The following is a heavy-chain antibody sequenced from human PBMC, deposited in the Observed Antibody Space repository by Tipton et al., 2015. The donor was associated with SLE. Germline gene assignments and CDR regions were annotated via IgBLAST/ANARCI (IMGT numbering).Heavy chain of an antibody. V-gene: IGHV3-30*02. Sequence: SLRLSCAASGFTFSSYGMHWVRQAPGKGLEWVAFIRYDGSNKYYADSVKGRFTISRDNSKNTLYLQMNSLRAEDTAVYYCARRGAYSSPYYYGMDVWGQGPTVTVSS. CDR3: ARRGAYSSPYYYGMDV. J-gene: IGHJ6*02. D-gene: IGHD6-13*01. CDR1: GFTFSSYG. CDR2: IRYDGSNK.